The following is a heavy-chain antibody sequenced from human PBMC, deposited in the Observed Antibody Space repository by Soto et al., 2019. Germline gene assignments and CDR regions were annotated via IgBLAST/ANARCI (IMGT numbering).Heavy chain of an antibody. D-gene: IGHD3-3*01. V-gene: IGHV1-24*01. CDR1: GYTLTELS. CDR2: FDPEDGET. CDR3: ATARLRFLEWPANNWFDP. J-gene: IGHJ5*02. Sequence: ASVKVSCKVSGYTLTELSMHWVRQAPGKGLEWMGGFDPEDGETIYAQKFQGRVTMTEDTSTDTAYMELSSLRSEDTAVYYCATARLRFLEWPANNWFDPWGQGTLVTVSS.